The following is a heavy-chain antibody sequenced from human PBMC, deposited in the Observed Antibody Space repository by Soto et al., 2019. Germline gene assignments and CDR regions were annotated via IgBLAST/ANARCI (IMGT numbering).Heavy chain of an antibody. Sequence: EVQLVESGGGLIQPGASLRLSCAASGFTVSISYMSWGRQAPGKGLEGVSTIYRDGSTYYVDSVEGRFTISRDNSKNTLYLQMNSLRAEDTATYYCARGKGIGWYESSDYWGQGTVVTVSS. CDR2: IYRDGST. CDR3: ARGKGIGWYESSDY. J-gene: IGHJ4*02. V-gene: IGHV3-53*01. D-gene: IGHD6-19*01. CDR1: GFTVSISY.